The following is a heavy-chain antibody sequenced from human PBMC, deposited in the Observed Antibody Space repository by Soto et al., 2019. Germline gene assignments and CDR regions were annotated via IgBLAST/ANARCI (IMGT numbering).Heavy chain of an antibody. CDR3: AWGMTSLAAPAWYYFDS. J-gene: IGHJ4*02. V-gene: IGHV4-4*07. Sequence: SETLSLTCTVSGASITGSSYWSWIRQPAGKGLEWIGRFSLSGTTNYNPSLRGRVTMSADVSKNQFCLRLTSVTAADTALYYCAWGMTSLAAPAWYYFDSWRQGTLVTVSS. D-gene: IGHD3-16*01. CDR1: GASITGSSY. CDR2: FSLSGTT.